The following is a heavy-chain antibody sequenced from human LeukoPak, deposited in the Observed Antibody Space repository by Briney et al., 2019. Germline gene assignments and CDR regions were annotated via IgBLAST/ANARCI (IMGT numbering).Heavy chain of an antibody. Sequence: RGSLRLSCAASGFTFSSYWMSWVRQAPGKGLEWVANIKQDGSEKYYVDSVKGRFTISRDNAKNSLYLQMNSLRAEDTAVYYCARVGGGGWLDYYYYGMDVWGQGTTVTVSS. CDR3: ARVGGGGWLDYYYYGMDV. V-gene: IGHV3-7*01. CDR1: GFTFSSYW. J-gene: IGHJ6*02. D-gene: IGHD6-19*01. CDR2: IKQDGSEK.